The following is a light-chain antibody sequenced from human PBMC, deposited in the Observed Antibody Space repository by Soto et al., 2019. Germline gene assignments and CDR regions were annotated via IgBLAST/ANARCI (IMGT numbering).Light chain of an antibody. CDR3: QQLNSYPLT. J-gene: IGKJ4*01. Sequence: DIQLTQSPSFLSASVGDRVTITCRASQGISSYLSWYQQKPGKAPKLLIYAASTLPSGVPSRFSGSGSGKEFTLTISSLQPEDFATYYCQQLNSYPLTFGGGTKVEIK. V-gene: IGKV1-9*01. CDR2: AAS. CDR1: QGISSY.